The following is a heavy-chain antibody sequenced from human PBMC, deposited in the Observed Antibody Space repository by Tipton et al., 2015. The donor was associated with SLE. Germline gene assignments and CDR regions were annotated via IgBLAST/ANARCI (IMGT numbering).Heavy chain of an antibody. Sequence: TLSLTCAVSGYSISSGYYWGWIRQHPGKGLEWIGYIYYSGSTNYNPSLKSRVTISVDTSKNQFSLKLSSVTAADTAMYYCAREGHCSGGSCYPWFDPWGQGTLVTVSS. CDR2: IYYSGST. CDR1: GYSISSGYY. V-gene: IGHV4-61*01. CDR3: AREGHCSGGSCYPWFDP. J-gene: IGHJ5*02. D-gene: IGHD2-15*01.